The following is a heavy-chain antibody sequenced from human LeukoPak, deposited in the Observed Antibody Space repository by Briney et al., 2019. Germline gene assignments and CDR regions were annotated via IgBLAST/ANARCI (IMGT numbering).Heavy chain of an antibody. CDR2: LKTKSDGGTT. CDR3: TTDRIVATTIRSFDN. CDR1: GLTFTNAP. D-gene: IGHD5-12*01. Sequence: KLGGSLRFPCEALGLTFTNAPWSWAGRAPGKGWGWVGRLKTKSDGGTTDYAAPVKGRFTISRDDSKKTLYLQMNSLKTEDSAVYYCTTDRIVATTIRSFDNWGQGTLVTVSS. V-gene: IGHV3-15*01. J-gene: IGHJ4*02.